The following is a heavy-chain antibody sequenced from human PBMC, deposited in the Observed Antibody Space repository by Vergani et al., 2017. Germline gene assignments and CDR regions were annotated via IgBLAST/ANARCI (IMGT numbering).Heavy chain of an antibody. V-gene: IGHV3-23*01. J-gene: IGHJ6*03. CDR3: ARVWGYCSGGSCYSRSYYMDV. CDR2: ISGSGGST. Sequence: ELQLLESGGGLVQPGGSLRLSCAASGFTFSSYAMSWVRQAPGKGLEWVSAISGSGGSTYYADSVKGRFTISRDNSKNTLYPQMNSLRAEDTAVYYCARVWGYCSGGSCYSRSYYMDVWGKGP. D-gene: IGHD2-15*01. CDR1: GFTFSSYA.